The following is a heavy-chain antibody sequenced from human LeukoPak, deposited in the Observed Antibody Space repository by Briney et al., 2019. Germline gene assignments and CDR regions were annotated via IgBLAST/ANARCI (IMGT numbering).Heavy chain of an antibody. V-gene: IGHV3-23*01. CDR3: ARFPGGSRYYFDY. D-gene: IGHD5-12*01. Sequence: GGSLRLSCAASGFTFSNYAMAWVRQAPGKGLEWVSTIVGGGHGTYYVDSVKGRFAVSRDNSMNTLYLHMSSLRADDAAVYYCARFPGGSRYYFDYWGQGTLVTVSS. CDR2: IVGGGHGT. CDR1: GFTFSNYA. J-gene: IGHJ4*02.